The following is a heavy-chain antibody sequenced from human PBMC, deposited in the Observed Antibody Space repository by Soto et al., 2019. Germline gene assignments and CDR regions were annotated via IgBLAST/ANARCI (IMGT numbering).Heavy chain of an antibody. CDR3: ASVGVSSSSHAEAFGY. CDR1: GGSISSSSYY. D-gene: IGHD6-6*01. V-gene: IGHV4-39*01. Sequence: PSETLSLTCTVSGGSISSSSYYWGWIRQPPGKGLEWIGSIYYSGSTYYNPSLKSRVTISVDTSKNQFSLKLSSVTAADTAVYYCASVGVSSSSHAEAFGYWGQGTLVTVST. J-gene: IGHJ4*02. CDR2: IYYSGST.